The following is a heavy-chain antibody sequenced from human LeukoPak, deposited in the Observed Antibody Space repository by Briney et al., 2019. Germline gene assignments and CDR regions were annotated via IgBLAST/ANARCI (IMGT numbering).Heavy chain of an antibody. D-gene: IGHD2-15*01. CDR1: GFTFSSYG. CDR2: ISYDGSNK. V-gene: IGHV3-30*18. CDR3: AKLGYCSGGSCSPFDY. J-gene: IGHJ4*02. Sequence: GGSLRLSCAASGFTFSSYGMHWVRQAPGKELEWVAVISYDGSNKYYADSVKGRFTISRDNSKNTLYLQMNSLRAEDTAVYYCAKLGYCSGGSCSPFDYWGQGTLVTVSS.